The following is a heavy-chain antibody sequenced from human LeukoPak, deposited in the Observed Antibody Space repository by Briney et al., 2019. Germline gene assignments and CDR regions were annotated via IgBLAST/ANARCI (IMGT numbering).Heavy chain of an antibody. D-gene: IGHD1-26*01. CDR3: ARDGDDSGSYNRFDS. Sequence: PSETLSLTCTVSGGSISTYYWSWIRQPPGKGLEWIGYIYYSGSTNYNPSLQSRVTISIDTSKNQFSLKLSSVTAADTAVYYCARDGDDSGSYNRFDSWGQGILVTVSS. J-gene: IGHJ5*01. V-gene: IGHV4-59*01. CDR1: GGSISTYY. CDR2: IYYSGST.